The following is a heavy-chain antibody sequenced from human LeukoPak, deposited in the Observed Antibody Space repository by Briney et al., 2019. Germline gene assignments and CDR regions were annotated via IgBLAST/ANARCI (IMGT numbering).Heavy chain of an antibody. CDR3: AHISSSISSLYDY. CDR2: ILYNDDK. V-gene: IGHV2-5*01. D-gene: IGHD2-2*01. CDR1: GFSISTIGVG. J-gene: IGHJ4*02. Sequence: SGPTLVKPTQTLTLTCTFSGFSISTIGVGVGWIRQPPGKALEWIALILYNDDKRYGPSLKSRLTITKDTSKSQVLLTMTNMDPVDTGTYYCAHISSSISSLYDYWGQGTLVTVSS.